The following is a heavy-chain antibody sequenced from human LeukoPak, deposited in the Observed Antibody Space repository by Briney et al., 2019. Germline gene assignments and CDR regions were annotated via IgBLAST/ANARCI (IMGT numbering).Heavy chain of an antibody. CDR1: GGSISSSSYY. CDR2: IYYSGST. D-gene: IGHD4-17*01. J-gene: IGHJ5*02. V-gene: IGHV4-39*07. CDR3: ARLVTTVTKRNNWFDP. Sequence: SETLSLTCTVSGGSISSSSYYWGWIRQPPGKGLEWIGSIYYSGSTYYNPSLKSRVTISIDTSKNQFSLKLRSVTAADTAVYYCARLVTTVTKRNNWFDPWGQGALVTVSS.